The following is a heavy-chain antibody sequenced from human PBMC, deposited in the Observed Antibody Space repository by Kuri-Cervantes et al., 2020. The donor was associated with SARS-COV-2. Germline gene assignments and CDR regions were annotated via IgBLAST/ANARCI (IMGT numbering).Heavy chain of an antibody. CDR2: ISAYNGNT. Sequence: ASVKVSCKASGYTFTSYGISWVRQAPGQGLEWMGWISAYNGNTNYAQKLQGRVTMTTDTSTSTAYMELRSLRSDDTAVYYCAGSSIAPNYYYYGIDVWGQGTTVTVSS. V-gene: IGHV1-18*04. J-gene: IGHJ6*02. CDR1: GYTFTSYG. CDR3: AGSSIAPNYYYYGIDV. D-gene: IGHD3-10*01.